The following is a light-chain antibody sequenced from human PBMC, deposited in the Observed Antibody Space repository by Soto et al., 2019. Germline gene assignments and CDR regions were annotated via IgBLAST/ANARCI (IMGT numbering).Light chain of an antibody. CDR1: QSVSSN. CDR3: QQYATSPIT. V-gene: IGKV3-20*01. J-gene: IGKJ5*01. Sequence: TQSPGTLSLSPGERATLSCKTSQSVSSNLAWYQQKPGQAPRLLISGTSSRAAGIPDRLSGSGSGTDFTLTISRLEPEDFALYYCQQYATSPITFGQGTRWRL. CDR2: GTS.